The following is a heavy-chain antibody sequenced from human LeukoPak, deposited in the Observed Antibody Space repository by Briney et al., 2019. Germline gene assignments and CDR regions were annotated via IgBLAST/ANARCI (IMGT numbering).Heavy chain of an antibody. Sequence: HWASVKVSCKASGYTFTSYSITWVRQAPGQGLEWMGWISAYNGNTNYAQKLQGRVTMTTDTSTSTAYMELRSLRSDDTAVYYCARVWFGELLSAFDYWGQGTLVTVSS. CDR1: GYTFTSYS. V-gene: IGHV1-18*01. J-gene: IGHJ4*02. D-gene: IGHD3-10*01. CDR2: ISAYNGNT. CDR3: ARVWFGELLSAFDY.